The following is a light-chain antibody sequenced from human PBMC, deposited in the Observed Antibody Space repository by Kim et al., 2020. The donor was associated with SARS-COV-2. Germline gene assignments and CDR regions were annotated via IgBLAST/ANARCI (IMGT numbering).Light chain of an antibody. Sequence: QAVVTQEPSLTVPPGGTVTLTCGSSTGAVTSGHYPYWFQQKPGQAPRTLIYDTNNKHSWTPARFSGSLLGGKAALTLSGAQPEDEADYYCLLSYSGVRVVFGGGTQLTVL. CDR1: TGAVTSGHY. CDR2: DTN. V-gene: IGLV7-46*01. CDR3: LLSYSGVRVV. J-gene: IGLJ2*01.